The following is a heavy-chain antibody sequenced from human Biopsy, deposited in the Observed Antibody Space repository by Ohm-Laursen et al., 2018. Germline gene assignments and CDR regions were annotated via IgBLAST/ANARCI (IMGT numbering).Heavy chain of an antibody. D-gene: IGHD3-16*01. CDR3: ARDIMNRIAGLVARSDVFDV. CDR1: GYAVNDYF. Sequence: ASVKVSCKGSGYAVNDYFLHWLRQAPGQGPEWMGWIRPNIGGTNYAQKFQGRVTMTTDTSTSTVYLELRRLISDDTAVYYCARDIMNRIAGLVARSDVFDVWGQGTLVTVSS. CDR2: IRPNIGGT. V-gene: IGHV1-2*02. J-gene: IGHJ3*01.